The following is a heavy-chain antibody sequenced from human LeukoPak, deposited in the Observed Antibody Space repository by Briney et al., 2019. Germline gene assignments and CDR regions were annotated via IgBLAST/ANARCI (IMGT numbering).Heavy chain of an antibody. J-gene: IGHJ4*02. CDR3: ARHASILTGYYPFDY. CDR1: GGSISSYY. D-gene: IGHD3-9*01. Sequence: SETLSLTCTVSGGSISSYYWSWIRKPPGKGLEWIGYIYYSGSTNYNPSLKSRVTISVDTSKNQFSLKLSSVTAADTAVYYCARHASILTGYYPFDYWGQGTLVTVSS. V-gene: IGHV4-59*08. CDR2: IYYSGST.